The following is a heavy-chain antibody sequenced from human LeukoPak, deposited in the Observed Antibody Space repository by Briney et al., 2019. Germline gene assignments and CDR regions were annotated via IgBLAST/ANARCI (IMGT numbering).Heavy chain of an antibody. CDR3: AREARILESQSHY. Sequence: GGSLRLSCAASAFTFNNFDMSWVRQAPGKGLEWVSGISGSGATTYYADSVKGRFTISRDNSRNTLYLQMNSLRAEDTAVYYCAREARILESQSHYWGQGTLVTVSS. CDR1: AFTFNNFD. CDR2: ISGSGATT. J-gene: IGHJ4*02. D-gene: IGHD3-3*01. V-gene: IGHV3-23*01.